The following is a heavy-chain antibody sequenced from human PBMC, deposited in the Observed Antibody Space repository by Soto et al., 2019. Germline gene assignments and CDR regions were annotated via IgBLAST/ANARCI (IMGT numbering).Heavy chain of an antibody. V-gene: IGHV3-48*02. CDR1: GLTFRTNT. J-gene: IGHJ4*02. CDR2: ISTSSTAI. Sequence: EVQLVESGGGFVQRGGSLRLSCAVSGLTFRTNTIYWVRQAPEKGLEWVSYISTSSTAIYYADSVKGRFTISRDDAKSSLYLQMNSLRDEDTAVYYCVITDSGRERGYWGQGTLVTVSS. D-gene: IGHD3-10*01. CDR3: VITDSGRERGY.